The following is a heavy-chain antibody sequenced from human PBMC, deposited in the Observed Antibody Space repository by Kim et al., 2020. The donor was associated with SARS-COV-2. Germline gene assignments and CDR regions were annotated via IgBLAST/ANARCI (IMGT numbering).Heavy chain of an antibody. Sequence: SETLSLTCSVSGDSINSYSWNWIRQSADKGLEWIGRIYTGGGTNYNPSLKSRVTMSVDTSRTQFSLKLRSVTAADTAVYYCARGYLHSGFDLWGQGTLVTASS. CDR1: GDSINSYS. CDR2: IYTGGGT. J-gene: IGHJ4*02. D-gene: IGHD2-15*01. CDR3: ARGYLHSGFDL. V-gene: IGHV4-4*07.